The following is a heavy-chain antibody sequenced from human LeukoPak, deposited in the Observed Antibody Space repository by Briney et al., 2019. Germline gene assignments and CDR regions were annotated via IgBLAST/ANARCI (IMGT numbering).Heavy chain of an antibody. V-gene: IGHV4-59*08. CDR2: IYYSGST. J-gene: IGHJ4*02. CDR1: GGSISSYH. Sequence: SATLSLTCTVSGGSISSYHWSWIRQPPGKGLEWIGYIYYSGSTNYNPSLKSRVTISLDTSKNQFSLKVSSVTAADTAVYYCARHSSGYLSYFDYWGQGTLVTVSS. D-gene: IGHD3-22*01. CDR3: ARHSSGYLSYFDY.